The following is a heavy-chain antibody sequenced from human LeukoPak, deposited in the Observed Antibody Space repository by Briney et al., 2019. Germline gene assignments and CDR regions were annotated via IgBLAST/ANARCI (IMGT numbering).Heavy chain of an antibody. CDR2: IGIDSGNT. D-gene: IGHD1-1*01. CDR3: ARDHNYAFDN. Sequence: PGGSLRLSCAASGFTFSNAWMSWVRQAPGKWLEWIAYIGIDSGNTKYADSVRGRFTISADKTKNSLYLQMNSLRVEDTAVYYCARDHNYAFDNWGQGTLVSVAS. V-gene: IGHV3-11*06. J-gene: IGHJ4*02. CDR1: GFTFSNAW.